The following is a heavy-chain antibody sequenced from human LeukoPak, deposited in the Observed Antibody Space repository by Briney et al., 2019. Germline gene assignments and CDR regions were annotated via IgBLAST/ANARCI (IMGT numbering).Heavy chain of an antibody. D-gene: IGHD2-15*01. CDR3: ARGAPLICDWFDP. J-gene: IGHJ5*02. CDR2: IYHSGIT. V-gene: IGHV4-39*07. Sequence: ASETLSLTCTVSGGSISSSSYYWGWIRQPPGNGLEWIGTIYHSGITYYNSSLKSRVTISVDTSKNQFSLNLNSVTAADTAVYYCARGAPLICDWFDPWGQGTLVTVSS. CDR1: GGSISSSSYY.